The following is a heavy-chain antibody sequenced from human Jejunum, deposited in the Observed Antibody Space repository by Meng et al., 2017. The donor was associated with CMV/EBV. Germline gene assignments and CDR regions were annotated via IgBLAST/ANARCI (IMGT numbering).Heavy chain of an antibody. D-gene: IGHD3-3*01. Sequence: CVVSGGSLIGTNWWNWVRQPPGGGLEWIGEIFHSGATNYNPSLKSRATLSIDNSKNQFSLRLSSVTAADTALYYCVRDGSGGLVAEYWGQGALVTVSS. V-gene: IGHV4-4*02. CDR2: IFHSGAT. CDR3: VRDGSGGLVAEY. CDR1: GGSLIGTNW. J-gene: IGHJ4*02.